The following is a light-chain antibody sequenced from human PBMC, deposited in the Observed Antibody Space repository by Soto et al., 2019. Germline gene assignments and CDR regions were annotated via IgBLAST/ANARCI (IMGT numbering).Light chain of an antibody. J-gene: IGKJ4*01. CDR3: QERSNVVT. CDR1: QSISTY. V-gene: IGKV3-11*01. CDR2: DAF. Sequence: EIVLTQSPATLSLSPGERATLSCRASQSISTYLAWYQQKPGQTPRLLIYDAFHRAPGIPARFSGSGSGTYFPLSITSLESEDFAVYYCQERSNVVTFGGGTKVEI.